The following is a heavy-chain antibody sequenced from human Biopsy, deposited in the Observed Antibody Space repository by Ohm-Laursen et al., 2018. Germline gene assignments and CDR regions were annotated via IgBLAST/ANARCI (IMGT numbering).Heavy chain of an antibody. J-gene: IGHJ3*01. CDR2: ITADNT. D-gene: IGHD2-21*02. CDR3: ARAFGGAYYSYAFDL. Sequence: ASVKVSCKASGYTFSSYGIPWVRQAPGQGLEWMGWITADNTNSAQKFQCRLTMTTDISTSTAYMDLKGLRSDDTAIYYCARAFGGAYYSYAFDLWGQGTLVTVSS. V-gene: IGHV1-18*01. CDR1: GYTFSSYG.